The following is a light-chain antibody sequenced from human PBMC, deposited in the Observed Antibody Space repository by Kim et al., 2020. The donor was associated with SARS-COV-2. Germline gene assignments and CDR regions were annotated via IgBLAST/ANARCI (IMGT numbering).Light chain of an antibody. Sequence: QSVLTQPPSASGTPGQRVTISCSGSSSNIGTNAVNWYQQLPGMAPKLLIYSNNQRPSGVPDRFSGSKSGTSASLAISGLQSEDEADYYCAAWDGSLNGYVFGTGTKVTVL. V-gene: IGLV1-44*01. J-gene: IGLJ1*01. CDR1: SSNIGTNA. CDR3: AAWDGSLNGYV. CDR2: SNN.